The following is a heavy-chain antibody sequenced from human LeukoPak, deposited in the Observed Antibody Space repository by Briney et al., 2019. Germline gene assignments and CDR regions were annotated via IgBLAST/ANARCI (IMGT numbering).Heavy chain of an antibody. CDR1: GFIFGDYG. CDR2: IGSKAYGATT. V-gene: IGHV3-49*04. Sequence: PGGYLRLSCTTSGFIFGDYGMTWVRQAPGKGLEWLGFIGSKAYGATTDYAASTKGRFTVSRDDSKNIAYLQLDSLETEDSAIYYCTRARLRYFDLLLAQEAYFDYWGQGTLVTVSS. D-gene: IGHD3-9*01. J-gene: IGHJ4*02. CDR3: TRARLRYFDLLLAQEAYFDY.